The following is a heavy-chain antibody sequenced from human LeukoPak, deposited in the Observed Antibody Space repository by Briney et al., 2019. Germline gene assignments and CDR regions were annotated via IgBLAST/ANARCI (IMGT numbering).Heavy chain of an antibody. CDR2: ISSSSSTI. J-gene: IGHJ4*02. CDR1: GFTFSSYS. Sequence: GGSLRLSCAASGFTFSSYSMNWVRQAPGKGLEWVSYISSSSSTIYYADSVKGRFTISRDNAKNSLFLQMNSLRAEDTAVYYCAREVTPYYWGQGTLVTVSS. CDR3: AREVTPYY. D-gene: IGHD4-23*01. V-gene: IGHV3-48*04.